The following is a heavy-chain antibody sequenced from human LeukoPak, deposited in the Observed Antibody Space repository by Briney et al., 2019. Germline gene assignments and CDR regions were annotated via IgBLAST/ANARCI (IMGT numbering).Heavy chain of an antibody. V-gene: IGHV4-39*07. CDR2: IYYSGRT. CDR3: ARSLIALRIDY. J-gene: IGHJ4*02. CDR1: GGSISSSSYY. D-gene: IGHD3-22*01. Sequence: SETLSLTCTVSGGSISSSSYYWGCIRQPPGKGPEWIGSIYYSGRTNYNPSLESRVTISVDTSKNQFSLNLSSVTAADTAVYYCARSLIALRIDYWGQGTLVTVSS.